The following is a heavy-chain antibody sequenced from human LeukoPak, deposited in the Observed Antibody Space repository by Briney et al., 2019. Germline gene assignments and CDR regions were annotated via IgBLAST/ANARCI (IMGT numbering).Heavy chain of an antibody. Sequence: PSETLSLTCTASGGSISYYSWSWIRQSPGKGLEWIGYIYYSGTTTYNPSLKSRVTISVDTSKNQFSLQLRSVTAADTAVYYCAREDPQTTVPEGMDVWGQGTTVTVSS. CDR3: AREDPQTTVPEGMDV. D-gene: IGHD4-17*01. CDR2: IYYSGTT. V-gene: IGHV4-59*01. J-gene: IGHJ6*02. CDR1: GGSISYYS.